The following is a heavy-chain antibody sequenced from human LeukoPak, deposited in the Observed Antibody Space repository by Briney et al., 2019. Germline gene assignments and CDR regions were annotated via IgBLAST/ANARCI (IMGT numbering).Heavy chain of an antibody. J-gene: IGHJ4*02. CDR1: GYTFTSYG. CDR2: ISAYNGNT. D-gene: IGHD1-26*01. Sequence: ALVKVSCKASGYTFTSYGISWVRQAPGRGLEWMGWISAYNGNTNYAQKLQGRVTMTTDTSTSTAYMELRSLRSDDTAVYYCARGSIVGATTDFDYWGQGTLVTVSS. V-gene: IGHV1-18*01. CDR3: ARGSIVGATTDFDY.